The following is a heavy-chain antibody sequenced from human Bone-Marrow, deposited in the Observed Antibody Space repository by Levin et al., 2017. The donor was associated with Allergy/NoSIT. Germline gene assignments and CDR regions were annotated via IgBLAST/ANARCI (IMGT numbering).Heavy chain of an antibody. D-gene: IGHD5-18*01. CDR2: MNPNSGNT. V-gene: IGHV1-8*01. J-gene: IGHJ6*02. CDR3: ARDTAWIQPQYYYGMDV. CDR1: GYTFTSYD. Sequence: GESLKISCKASGYTFTSYDINWVRQATGQGLEWMGWMNPNSGNTGYAQKFQGRVTMTRNTSISTAYMELSSLRSEDTAVYYCARDTAWIQPQYYYGMDVWGQGTTVTVSS.